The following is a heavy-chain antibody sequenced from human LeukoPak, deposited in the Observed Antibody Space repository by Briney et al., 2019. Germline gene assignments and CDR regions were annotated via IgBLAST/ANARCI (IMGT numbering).Heavy chain of an antibody. J-gene: IGHJ4*02. Sequence: SETLSLTCTVSGGSISSYYWSWIRQPPGKGLEWIGYIYYSGSTNYNPSLKSRVTISVDRSKNQFSLKLSPVTAADTAVYYCARVMVYAPTIDYWGQGTLVTVSS. D-gene: IGHD2-8*01. CDR1: GGSISSYY. CDR3: ARVMVYAPTIDY. V-gene: IGHV4-59*12. CDR2: IYYSGST.